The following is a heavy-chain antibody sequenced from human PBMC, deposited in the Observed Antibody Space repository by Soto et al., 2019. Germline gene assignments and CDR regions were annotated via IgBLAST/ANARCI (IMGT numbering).Heavy chain of an antibody. J-gene: IGHJ6*02. V-gene: IGHV1-3*01. D-gene: IGHD6-13*01. Sequence: ASVKVSCKASGYTFTSYAMHWVRQAPGQRLEWMGWINAGNGNTKYSQKFQGRVTITRDTSASTAYMELSSLRSEDTAVYYCARDLGSSWYGDGMDVWGQGTTVTVSS. CDR1: GYTFTSYA. CDR2: INAGNGNT. CDR3: ARDLGSSWYGDGMDV.